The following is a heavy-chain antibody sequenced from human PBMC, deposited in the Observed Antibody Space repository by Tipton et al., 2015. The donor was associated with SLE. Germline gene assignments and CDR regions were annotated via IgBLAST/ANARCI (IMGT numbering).Heavy chain of an antibody. D-gene: IGHD5-18*01. Sequence: TLSLTCAVYGGSFGDGYWNWIRQSPGKGLEWIGEINKSGGTEYNPSLESRVTISLDMSKNQISLNVRSVTAADTGVYFCARGLRGGYTYNFGFAAYYMDVWGTGTAVTVSS. CDR1: GGSFGDGY. J-gene: IGHJ6*03. V-gene: IGHV4-34*01. CDR3: ARGLRGGYTYNFGFAAYYMDV. CDR2: INKSGGT.